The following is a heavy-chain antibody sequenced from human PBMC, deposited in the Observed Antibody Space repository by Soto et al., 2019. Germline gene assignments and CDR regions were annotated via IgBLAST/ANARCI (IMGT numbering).Heavy chain of an antibody. V-gene: IGHV3-30*04. J-gene: IGHJ4*02. CDR3: AREGQPAAGTTPHN. CDR1: GFNFSSYA. CDR2: ISYDGGKK. Sequence: GGSLRLSCAASGFNFSSYAMHWVRQAPGKGLEWVAVISYDGGKKYYADSVKGRFTISRDNSKNTLYVEMNSLSAEDTAVYYCAREGQPAAGTTPHNWGPGTLVTVSS. D-gene: IGHD6-13*01.